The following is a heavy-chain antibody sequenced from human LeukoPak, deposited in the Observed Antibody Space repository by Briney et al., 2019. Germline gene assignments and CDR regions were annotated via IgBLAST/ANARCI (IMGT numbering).Heavy chain of an antibody. Sequence: GRSLRLSCAASGFTFSNYWMHWVRQAPGKGLVWVSRVNTDGSRTDYADSVKGRFTISRDNAKNTLYLQMNSLRAEDTAVYYCARVRYSGYDWNYWGQGTLVTVSS. CDR3: ARVRYSGYDWNY. CDR2: VNTDGSRT. J-gene: IGHJ4*02. V-gene: IGHV3-74*01. D-gene: IGHD5-12*01. CDR1: GFTFSNYW.